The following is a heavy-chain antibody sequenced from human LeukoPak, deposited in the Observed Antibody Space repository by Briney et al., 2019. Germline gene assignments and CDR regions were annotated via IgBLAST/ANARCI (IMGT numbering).Heavy chain of an antibody. CDR3: AKDLVEWELRTPFDY. CDR1: GFTFSSYA. D-gene: IGHD1-26*01. Sequence: GGSLRLSCAASGFTFSSYAMSWVHQAPGKGLEWVSAISGSGGSTYYADSVKGRFTISRDNSKNTLYLQMNSLRAEDTAVYYCAKDLVEWELRTPFDYWGQGTLVTVSS. V-gene: IGHV3-23*01. J-gene: IGHJ4*02. CDR2: ISGSGGST.